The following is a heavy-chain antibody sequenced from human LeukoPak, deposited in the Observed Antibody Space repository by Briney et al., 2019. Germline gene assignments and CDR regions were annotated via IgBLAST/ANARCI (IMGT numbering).Heavy chain of an antibody. CDR3: ARGPGIAAAGSDAFDI. Sequence: SETLSLTCTVSGGSISSSSYYWGWIRQPPGKGLEWIGSIYYSGSTYYNPSLKGRVTISVDTSKNQFSLKLSSVTAADTAVYYCARGPGIAAAGSDAFDIWGQGTMVTVSS. V-gene: IGHV4-39*07. D-gene: IGHD6-13*01. J-gene: IGHJ3*02. CDR2: IYYSGST. CDR1: GGSISSSSYY.